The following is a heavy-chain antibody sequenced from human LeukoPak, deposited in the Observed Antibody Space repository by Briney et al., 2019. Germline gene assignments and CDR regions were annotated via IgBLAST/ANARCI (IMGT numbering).Heavy chain of an antibody. J-gene: IGHJ6*02. CDR2: ISAYNGNT. D-gene: IGHD3-10*01. Sequence: ASVKVSCKASGYTFTSYGISWVRQAPGQGLEWMGWISAYNGNTNYAQKLQGRVTMTTDTSTSTAYMELRSLRSDDTAVYYCARDLGLRFGELFRYYYGMDVWGQGTTVTASS. CDR3: ARDLGLRFGELFRYYYGMDV. CDR1: GYTFTSYG. V-gene: IGHV1-18*01.